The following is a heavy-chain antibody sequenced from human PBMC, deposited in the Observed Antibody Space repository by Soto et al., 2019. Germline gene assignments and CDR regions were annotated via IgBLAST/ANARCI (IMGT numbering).Heavy chain of an antibody. D-gene: IGHD2-15*01. CDR2: INSDGSST. CDR1: GFTFSSYW. CDR3: ARGYCSGGSCYSFWFDP. V-gene: IGHV3-74*01. Sequence: EVQLVESGGGLVQPGGSLRLSCAASGFTFSSYWMHWVRQAPGKGLVWVSRINSDGSSTSYADSVKGRFTISRDNAKNMLYLQMNSLRAEDTAVYYCARGYCSGGSCYSFWFDPWGQGTLVTVSS. J-gene: IGHJ5*02.